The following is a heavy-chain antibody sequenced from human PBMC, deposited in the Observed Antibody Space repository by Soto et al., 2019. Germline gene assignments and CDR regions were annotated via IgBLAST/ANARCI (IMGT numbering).Heavy chain of an antibody. CDR3: ARGISGAVVAATYYMDV. CDR1: GGSISSYY. D-gene: IGHD2-15*01. Sequence: SETLSLTCTVSGGSISSYYWSWIRQPPGKGLEWIGYIYYSGSTNYNPSLKSRVTISVDTSKNQFSLKLSSVTAADTAVYYCARGISGAVVAATYYMDVWGKGTTVTVSS. CDR2: IYYSGST. V-gene: IGHV4-59*01. J-gene: IGHJ6*03.